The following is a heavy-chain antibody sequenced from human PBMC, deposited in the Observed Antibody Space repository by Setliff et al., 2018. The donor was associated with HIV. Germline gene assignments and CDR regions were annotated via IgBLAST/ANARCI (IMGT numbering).Heavy chain of an antibody. CDR1: GGTFSSYA. CDR2: IIPILGIA. CDR3: ARDRLTAGKYCSDSRCDDAFDI. J-gene: IGHJ3*02. V-gene: IGHV1-69*10. D-gene: IGHD2-15*01. Sequence: GASVKVSCKASGGTFSSYAISWVRQAPGQGLEWMGGIIPILGIANYAQKFQGRVTITADKSTSTAFMELRSLKSDDTAVYYCARDRLTAGKYCSDSRCDDAFDIWGQGTMVTVSS.